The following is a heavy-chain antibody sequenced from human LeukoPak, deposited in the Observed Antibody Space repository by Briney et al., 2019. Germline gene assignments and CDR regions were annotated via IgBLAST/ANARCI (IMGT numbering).Heavy chain of an antibody. CDR2: IYYSGST. J-gene: IGHJ4*02. V-gene: IGHV4-31*03. CDR3: ASLSSSGCYFDY. D-gene: IGHD6-13*01. Sequence: PSQTLSLTCTVSGGSISSGGYYWSWIRQHPGKGLEWIGYIYYSGSTYYNPSLKSRVTISVDTSKNQFSLKLSSVTAADTAVYYCASLSSSGCYFDYWGQGTLVTVSS. CDR1: GGSISSGGYY.